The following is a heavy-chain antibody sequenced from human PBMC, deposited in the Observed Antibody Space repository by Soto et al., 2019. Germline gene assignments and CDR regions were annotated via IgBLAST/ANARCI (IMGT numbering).Heavy chain of an antibody. D-gene: IGHD6-6*01. CDR1: GFTFSSYG. J-gene: IGHJ4*02. CDR2: ISYDGSNK. Sequence: PGGSLRLSCAASGFTFSSYGMHWVRQAPGKGLEWVAVISYDGSNKYYADSVKGRFTISRDNSKNTLYLQMNSLRAEDTAVYYCAKEREQLAPGYWGQGTLVTAPQ. V-gene: IGHV3-30*18. CDR3: AKEREQLAPGY.